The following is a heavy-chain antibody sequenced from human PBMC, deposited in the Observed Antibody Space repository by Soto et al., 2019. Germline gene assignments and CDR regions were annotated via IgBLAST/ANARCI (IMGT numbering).Heavy chain of an antibody. D-gene: IGHD3-3*01. CDR1: GFTVSSNY. J-gene: IGHJ6*03. Sequence: EVQLVESGGGLVQPGGSLRLSCAASGFTVSSNYMSWVRQAPGKGLEWVSVIYSGGSTYYADSVKGRFTISRDNSKNTLYLQMNSLRAEDTAVYYCARVEYYDFWSGSPYYYYMDVWGKGTTVTVSS. CDR2: IYSGGST. CDR3: ARVEYYDFWSGSPYYYYMDV. V-gene: IGHV3-66*01.